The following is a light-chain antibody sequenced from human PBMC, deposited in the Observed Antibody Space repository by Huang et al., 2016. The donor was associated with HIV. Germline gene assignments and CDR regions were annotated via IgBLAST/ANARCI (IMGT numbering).Light chain of an antibody. J-gene: IGKJ1*01. CDR3: QQYDNLPWT. Sequence: DIQMTQSPSSLSASVGDRVTITCQASQDISTYLNWYQQKPGNAPTVLIYAASKFETGVPSRFSGSGSGTDFTFTISSLQPGDIATYYCQQYDNLPWTFGQGTKVEIK. CDR2: AAS. CDR1: QDISTY. V-gene: IGKV1-33*01.